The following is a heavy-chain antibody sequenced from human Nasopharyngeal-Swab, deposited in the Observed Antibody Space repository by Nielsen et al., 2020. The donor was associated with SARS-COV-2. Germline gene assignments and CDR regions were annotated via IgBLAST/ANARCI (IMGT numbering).Heavy chain of an antibody. Sequence: WIRQPPGKGLEWIGRIYTSGSTNYNPSLKSRVTISVDTSKNQFSLKLSSVTAADTAVYYCARSYDFWGGYHCNWFDPWGQGTLVTVSS. CDR2: IYTSGST. J-gene: IGHJ5*02. V-gene: IGHV4-61*02. CDR3: ARSYDFWGGYHCNWFDP. D-gene: IGHD3-3*01.